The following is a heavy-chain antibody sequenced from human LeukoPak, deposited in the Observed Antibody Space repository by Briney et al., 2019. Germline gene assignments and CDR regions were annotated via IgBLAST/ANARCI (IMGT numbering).Heavy chain of an antibody. CDR1: GGSISSGDYY. CDR2: IYYSGST. Sequence: SQTLSLTCTVSGGSISSGDYYWSWIRQPPGKGLEWIGYIYYSGSTYYNPSLKGRVTISVDTSKNQFSLKLSSVTAADTAVYYCARHLRIAAAGTGRYYFDYWGQGTLVTVSS. J-gene: IGHJ4*02. D-gene: IGHD6-13*01. V-gene: IGHV4-30-4*01. CDR3: ARHLRIAAAGTGRYYFDY.